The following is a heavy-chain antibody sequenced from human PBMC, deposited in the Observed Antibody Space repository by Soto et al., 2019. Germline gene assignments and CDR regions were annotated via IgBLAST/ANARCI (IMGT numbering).Heavy chain of an antibody. V-gene: IGHV1-69*13. CDR1: GCTFSVST. J-gene: IGHJ6*02. CDR3: ARNGTLTGYSYSMDV. D-gene: IGHD1-1*01. CDR2: IIPIFDTA. Sequence: GASVKVSCKASGCTFSVSTINCVRQAPGQRLEWMGGIIPIFDTANYAEKFQGRVTITADESTSTSFMEVSSLRSEDTAVYYCARNGTLTGYSYSMDVWGQGTMVTVSS.